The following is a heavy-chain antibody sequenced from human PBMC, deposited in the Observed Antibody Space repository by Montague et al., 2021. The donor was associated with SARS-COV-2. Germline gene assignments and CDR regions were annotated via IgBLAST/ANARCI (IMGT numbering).Heavy chain of an antibody. CDR3: ARHKRGWLQLRPDAFDI. CDR2: IDYSGXT. V-gene: IGHV4-39*01. CDR1: GGSISGSSYY. Sequence: SETLSLTCTVSGGSISGSSYYWGWIRQSAGKGLESIGSIDYSGXTXYXXXXKXRVTISVDTSKNQFSLKLSSVTAADTAVYYCARHKRGWLQLRPDAFDIWGQGTMVTVSS. D-gene: IGHD5-24*01. J-gene: IGHJ3*02.